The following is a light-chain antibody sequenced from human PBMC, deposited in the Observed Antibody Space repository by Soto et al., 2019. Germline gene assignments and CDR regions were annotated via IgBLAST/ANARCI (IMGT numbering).Light chain of an antibody. CDR2: DVT. CDR3: YSHVDDTTGV. Sequence: QSALTQPASVSGSPGQSITISCTGNSTDVGANNYVSWYQQHPGRAPKVMIYDVTNRPSGVSSRFSGSKSGNTASLTISGLQADDEADYYCYSHVDDTTGVFGGGTKLTVL. CDR1: STDVGANNY. J-gene: IGLJ2*01. V-gene: IGLV2-14*01.